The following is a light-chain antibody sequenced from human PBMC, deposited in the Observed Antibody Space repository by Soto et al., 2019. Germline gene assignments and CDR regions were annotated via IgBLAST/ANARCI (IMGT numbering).Light chain of an antibody. V-gene: IGLV1-47*01. CDR1: SSNIGSNY. J-gene: IGLJ2*01. Sequence: QSVLTQPPSASGTPGQRVTISCSGSSSNIGSNYVYWYQQLPGTAPKLLIYRNTQRPSGVPDRFSGSKSGTSASLAISGLRSEDEADYYCAAWDDSLSVHVVFGGGTKLTVL. CDR3: AAWDDSLSVHVV. CDR2: RNT.